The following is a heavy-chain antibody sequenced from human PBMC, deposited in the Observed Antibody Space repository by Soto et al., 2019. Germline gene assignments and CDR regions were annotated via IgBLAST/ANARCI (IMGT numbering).Heavy chain of an antibody. CDR1: GGTFNNYA. J-gene: IGHJ4*02. CDR2: IIPIIGTA. CDR3: ARGGVDVVATSAFDY. V-gene: IGHV1-69*01. Sequence: QVQLVQSGAEVKKPGSSVKVSCKASGGTFNNYAISWVRQAPGQGLEWMGGIIPIIGTADYAHKFQGRLALSADESTGTTCMEMSSLRSEDTALYYCARGGVDVVATSAFDYWGQGTLVTVSS. D-gene: IGHD5-12*01.